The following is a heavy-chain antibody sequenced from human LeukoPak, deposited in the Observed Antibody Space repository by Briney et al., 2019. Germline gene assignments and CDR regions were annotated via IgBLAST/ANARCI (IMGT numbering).Heavy chain of an antibody. CDR2: IYYSGST. J-gene: IGHJ2*01. CDR1: GGSISSSSYY. V-gene: IGHV4-61*01. Sequence: SETLSLTCTVSGGSISSSSYYWSWIRQPPGKGLEWIGYIYYSGSTNYNPSLKSRVTISVDTSKNQFSLKLSSVTAADTAVYYCARDPYCSGGSCYGKGRGKFGMTTVTDWYFDLWGRGTLVTVSS. D-gene: IGHD2-15*01. CDR3: ARDPYCSGGSCYGKGRGKFGMTTVTDWYFDL.